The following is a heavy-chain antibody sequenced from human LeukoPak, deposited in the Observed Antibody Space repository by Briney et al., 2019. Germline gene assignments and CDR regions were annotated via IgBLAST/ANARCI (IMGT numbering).Heavy chain of an antibody. J-gene: IGHJ3*02. D-gene: IGHD3-22*01. CDR2: MYNSGRI. CDR1: GGSISSSTHY. V-gene: IGHV4-39*01. Sequence: PSETLSLTCTVSGGSISSSTHYWGWIRQSPGKGLEWIGSMYNSGRISYNPSLRSRVTITVDPSTHQFSLNFTSVTAADTALYFCASNETSGYFDIWGQGTMVTVSS. CDR3: ASNETSGYFDI.